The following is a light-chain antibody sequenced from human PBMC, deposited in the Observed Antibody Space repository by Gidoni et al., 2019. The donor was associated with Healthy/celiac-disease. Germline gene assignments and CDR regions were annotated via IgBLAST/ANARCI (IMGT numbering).Light chain of an antibody. CDR1: QSVLYSSNNKNY. CDR3: QQYYSTPLT. Sequence: DIVMTQSPDSLAVSLGERATIQCKSSQSVLYSSNNKNYLAWYQQKPGQPPKLLIYWASTRESGFPDRFSGSGSGTDFTLTISSLQAEDVAVYYCQQYYSTPLTFXGXTKVEIK. CDR2: WAS. V-gene: IGKV4-1*01. J-gene: IGKJ4*01.